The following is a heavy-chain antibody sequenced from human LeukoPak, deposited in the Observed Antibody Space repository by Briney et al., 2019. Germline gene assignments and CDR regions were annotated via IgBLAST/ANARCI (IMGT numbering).Heavy chain of an antibody. D-gene: IGHD5-12*01. J-gene: IGHJ4*02. V-gene: IGHV3-30*03. CDR3: ARDGYGGIWRYFDY. Sequence: GGSLRLSCAASGFTFSSYGMHWVRQAPGKGLEWVAVISYDGSNKYYADSVKGRFTISRDNSKNTLYLQMNSLRAEDTAVYYCARDGYGGIWRYFDYWGQGTLVTVSS. CDR1: GFTFSSYG. CDR2: ISYDGSNK.